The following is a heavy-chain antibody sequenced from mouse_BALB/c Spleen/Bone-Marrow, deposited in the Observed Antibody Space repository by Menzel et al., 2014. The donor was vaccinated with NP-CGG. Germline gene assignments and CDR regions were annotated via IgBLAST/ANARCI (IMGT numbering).Heavy chain of an antibody. Sequence: VQLVESGPGLVAPSQSLSITCTVSGFSLTSYGVHWVRQPPGKGLEWLGVIWAGGSTNYNSALMSRLSISKDNSKSQVFLKMNSLQTDDTAMYYCARDPFITTVHYYAMDYWGQGTSVTVSS. CDR1: GFSLTSYG. V-gene: IGHV2-9*02. J-gene: IGHJ4*01. CDR3: ARDPFITTVHYYAMDY. CDR2: IWAGGST. D-gene: IGHD1-2*01.